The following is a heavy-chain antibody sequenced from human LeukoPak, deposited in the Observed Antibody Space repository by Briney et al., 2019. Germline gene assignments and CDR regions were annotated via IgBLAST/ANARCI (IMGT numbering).Heavy chain of an antibody. CDR1: GYTFTSYG. V-gene: IGHV1-18*01. Sequence: ASVKVSCKASGYTFTSYGISWVRQAPGQGLEWMGWISAYNGNTNYAQKLQGRVTMTTDTSTSTAYMELRSLRSDDTAVYYCARDPGYCSGGSCPRYYYYYYGMDVWGQGTTVTVSS. J-gene: IGHJ6*02. CDR2: ISAYNGNT. CDR3: ARDPGYCSGGSCPRYYYYYYGMDV. D-gene: IGHD2-15*01.